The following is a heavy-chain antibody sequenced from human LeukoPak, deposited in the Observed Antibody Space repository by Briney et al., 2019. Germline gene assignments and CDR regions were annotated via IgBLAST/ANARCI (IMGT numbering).Heavy chain of an antibody. CDR3: ARDLPQRRDY. CDR1: GLTFSSYG. J-gene: IGHJ4*02. V-gene: IGHV3-33*01. Sequence: PGGSLRLSCAASGLTFSSYGMHLVRQAPGKGLEWVAVIWYDGSNKYYADSVKGRFTISRDNSKNTLYLQMNSLRAEDTAVYYCARDLPQRRDYWGQGTLVTVSS. CDR2: IWYDGSNK. D-gene: IGHD1-1*01.